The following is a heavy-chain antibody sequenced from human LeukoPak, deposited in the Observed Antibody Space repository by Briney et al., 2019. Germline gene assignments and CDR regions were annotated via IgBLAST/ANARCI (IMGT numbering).Heavy chain of an antibody. CDR1: GGSISSSSYY. J-gene: IGHJ5*02. V-gene: IGHV4-39*01. D-gene: IGHD6-13*01. CDR2: IYYSGST. Sequence: PSETLSLTCTVSGGSISSSSYYWGWIRQPPGKGLEWIGSIYYSGSTYYNPSLKSRVTISVDTSKNQFSLKLSSVTAADTAVYYCARKAAAGTFDPWGQGTLVAVSS. CDR3: ARKAAAGTFDP.